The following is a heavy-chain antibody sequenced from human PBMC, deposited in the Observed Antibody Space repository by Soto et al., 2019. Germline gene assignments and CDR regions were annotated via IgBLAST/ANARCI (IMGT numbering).Heavy chain of an antibody. J-gene: IGHJ5*02. D-gene: IGHD5-12*01. Sequence: PSETLSLTCTVCGGSISSYYWSWIRQPPGKGLEWIGYIYYSGSTNYNPSLKSRVTISVDTSKNQFSLKLSSVTAADTAVYYCARGVYSGYDTRWFDPWGQGTLVTVSS. CDR1: GGSISSYY. V-gene: IGHV4-59*01. CDR3: ARGVYSGYDTRWFDP. CDR2: IYYSGST.